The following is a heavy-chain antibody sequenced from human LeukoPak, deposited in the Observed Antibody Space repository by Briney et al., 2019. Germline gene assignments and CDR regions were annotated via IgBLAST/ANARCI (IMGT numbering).Heavy chain of an antibody. CDR2: VDQDGSEK. V-gene: IGHV3-7*03. CDR1: GFIFNSYW. CDR3: ARGWASSRRKAFDI. D-gene: IGHD3-16*01. Sequence: GGSLRLSCAASGFIFNSYWMNWLRQAPGKGQEWVANVDQDGSEKYYVGSVKGRFTISRDNAKNSLFLQMNSLRVEDTAVYYCARGWASSRRKAFDIWGQGTMVTVSS. J-gene: IGHJ3*02.